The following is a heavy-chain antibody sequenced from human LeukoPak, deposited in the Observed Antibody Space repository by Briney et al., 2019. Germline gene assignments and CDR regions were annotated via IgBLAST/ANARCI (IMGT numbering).Heavy chain of an antibody. CDR1: GFTFSSYS. V-gene: IGHV3-21*01. CDR2: ISSSSSYI. D-gene: IGHD3-22*01. CDR3: ARGITYYYDNSGYYYGY. Sequence: GGSLRLSCAASGFTFSSYSMNWVRQAPGKGLWWVSSISSSSSYIYYADSVKGRFTISRDNAKNSLYLQMNSLRAEDTAVYYCARGITYYYDNSGYYYGYWGQGTLVTVSS. J-gene: IGHJ4*02.